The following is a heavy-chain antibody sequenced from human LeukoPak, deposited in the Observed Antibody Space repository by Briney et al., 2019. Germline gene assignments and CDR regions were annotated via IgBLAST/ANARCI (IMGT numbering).Heavy chain of an antibody. D-gene: IGHD6-19*01. CDR3: ARDEAQWQESYLDY. Sequence: GGSLRLSCAASGFTFSSYEMNWVRQAPGKGLEWVSYISSSGSTIYYADSVKGRFTISRDNAKNSLYLQMNSLRAEDTAVYYCARDEAQWQESYLDYRGQGTLVTVSS. J-gene: IGHJ4*02. V-gene: IGHV3-48*03. CDR2: ISSSGSTI. CDR1: GFTFSSYE.